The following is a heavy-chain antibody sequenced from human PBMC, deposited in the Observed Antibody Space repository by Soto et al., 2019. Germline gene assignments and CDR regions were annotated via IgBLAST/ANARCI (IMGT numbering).Heavy chain of an antibody. V-gene: IGHV3-53*01. D-gene: IGHD3-22*01. CDR1: GFTVSSNY. Sequence: EVQLVESGGGLIQPGGSLRLYCAASGFTVSSNYMSWVRQAPGKGLEWVSVIYSGGSTYYADSVKGRFTISRDNSKNTLYLQMNSLRAEDTAVYYCARVGYYDRAAVDVWGQGTTVTVSS. J-gene: IGHJ6*02. CDR2: IYSGGST. CDR3: ARVGYYDRAAVDV.